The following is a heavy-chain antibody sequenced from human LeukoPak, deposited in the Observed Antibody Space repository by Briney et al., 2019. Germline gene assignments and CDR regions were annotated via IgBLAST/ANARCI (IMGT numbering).Heavy chain of an antibody. D-gene: IGHD3-3*01. CDR1: GGSFSGYY. CDR2: INHSGSA. J-gene: IGHJ6*02. Sequence: PSETLSLTCAVYGGSFSGYYWSWIRQPPGKGLGWIGEINHSGSANYNPSLKSRVTISVDTSKNQFSLKLSSVTAADTAVYYCARGGLPYDFWSGHGYGMDVWGQGTTVTVSS. CDR3: ARGGLPYDFWSGHGYGMDV. V-gene: IGHV4-34*01.